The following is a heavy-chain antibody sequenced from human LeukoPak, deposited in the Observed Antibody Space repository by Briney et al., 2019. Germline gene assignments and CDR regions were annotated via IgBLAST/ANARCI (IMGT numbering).Heavy chain of an antibody. D-gene: IGHD3-3*01. Sequence: SETLSLTCAVSRGSIISGNYFWNWIRQPPGKGLEWIGYIYYSGSTNYNPSLKSRVTISVDTSKNQFPLKLSSVTAADTAVYYCARWGGKAYDFWSGHPFDYWGQGTLVTASS. CDR3: ARWGGKAYDFWSGHPFDY. CDR2: IYYSGST. CDR1: RGSIISGNYF. V-gene: IGHV4-61*01. J-gene: IGHJ4*02.